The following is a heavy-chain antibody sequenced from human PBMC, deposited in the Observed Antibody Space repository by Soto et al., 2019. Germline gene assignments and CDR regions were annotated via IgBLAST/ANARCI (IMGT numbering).Heavy chain of an antibody. CDR2: INPSGGST. CDR1: GYTFTSYY. CDR3: AGGDTAMVFDD. D-gene: IGHD5-18*01. J-gene: IGHJ4*02. Sequence: ASVKVSCKASGYTFTSYYMHWVRQAPGQGLEWMGIINPSGGSTSYAQKFQGRVTMTRDTSTSTVYMELSSLRSEDTAVYDCAGGDTAMVFDDWGQGTLVTVSS. V-gene: IGHV1-46*01.